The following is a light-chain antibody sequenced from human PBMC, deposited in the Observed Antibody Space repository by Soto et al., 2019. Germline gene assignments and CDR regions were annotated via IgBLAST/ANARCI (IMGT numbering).Light chain of an antibody. J-gene: IGLJ2*01. CDR2: RND. V-gene: IGLV1-47*01. CDR1: SSNIVKNY. CDR3: AAWDDSLSGV. Sequence: QSVLTQPPSASGTPGQRVTISCSGSSSNIVKNYVYWYQQLPGTAPKLLIYRNDQRPSGVPDRFSGSKSGTSASLAISGLRSEDEADYYCAAWDDSLSGVFGGGTKLTVL.